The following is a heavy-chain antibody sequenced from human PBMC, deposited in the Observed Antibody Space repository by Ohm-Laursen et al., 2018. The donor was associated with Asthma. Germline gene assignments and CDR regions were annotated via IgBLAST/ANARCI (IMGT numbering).Heavy chain of an antibody. CDR1: GYTLTELS. CDR2: IIPIFATA. CDR3: SKCGGSCYRSSYNWFDS. J-gene: IGHJ5*01. V-gene: IGHV1-69*13. Sequence: GASVKVSCKVSGYTLTELSMHWVRQAPGQGLEWMGGIIPIFATANYAQKFQGRVTITADESTSTVYMEVSSLRSEDTAVYYCSKCGGSCYRSSYNWFDSWGQGTLVTVSS. D-gene: IGHD3-16*02.